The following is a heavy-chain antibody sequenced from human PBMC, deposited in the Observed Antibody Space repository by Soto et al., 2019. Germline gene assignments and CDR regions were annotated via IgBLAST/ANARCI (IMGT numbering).Heavy chain of an antibody. J-gene: IGHJ6*02. CDR3: ATQTGLYYYGLDV. CDR1: GGSINAFF. Sequence: QVQLEESGPGLVKPSETLSLTCTVSGGSINAFFWSWDRQPPGKGLESIGYIFSSGSTNYNPALKSRVTISLDTSKTQFSLNLTSVTAADTAVYYCATQTGLYYYGLDVWGQGTMVAGSS. V-gene: IGHV4-59*01. CDR2: IFSSGST.